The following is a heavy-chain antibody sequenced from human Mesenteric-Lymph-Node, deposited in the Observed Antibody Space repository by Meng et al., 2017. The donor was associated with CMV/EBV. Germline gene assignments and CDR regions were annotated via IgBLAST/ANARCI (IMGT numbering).Heavy chain of an antibody. CDR3: ARGLGSYGSGNYYNGLYYFDC. V-gene: IGHV3-30-3*01. CDR1: GFTFGNYV. D-gene: IGHD3-10*01. J-gene: IGHJ4*02. Sequence: GGSLRLSCVTSGFTFGNYVMSWVRQAPGKGLEWVAFISYDGSNKYSTGSVKGRFTISRDNSKNALYLQMSSLRAEDTAVYYCARGLGSYGSGNYYNGLYYFDCWGQGTLVTVSS. CDR2: ISYDGSNK.